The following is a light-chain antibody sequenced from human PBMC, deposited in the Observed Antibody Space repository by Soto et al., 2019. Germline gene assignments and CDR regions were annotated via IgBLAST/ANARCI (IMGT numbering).Light chain of an antibody. V-gene: IGLV2-8*01. CDR3: KSSAGSNTYV. J-gene: IGLJ1*01. Sequence: QSTKTHSPSASGSPGQSVTISCTGTKSDIGVYDFVSWYQHHPGKAPRLIIYEVVQRPSGVPDRFSGSKSGNTASLTVSGLQAADEADYFCKSSAGSNTYVFGSGTKVTVL. CDR2: EVV. CDR1: KSDIGVYDF.